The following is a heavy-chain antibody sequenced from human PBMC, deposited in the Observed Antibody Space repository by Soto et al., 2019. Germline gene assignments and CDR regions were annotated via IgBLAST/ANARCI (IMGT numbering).Heavy chain of an antibody. D-gene: IGHD3-9*01. Sequence: GSLRLSCAASGFTFSSYWMSWVRQAPGKGLEWVANIKQDGSEKYYVDSVKGRFTISRDNAKNSLYLQMNSLRAEDTAVYYCARVGLTGYFYYYYYGMDVWGQGTTVTVSS. V-gene: IGHV3-7*03. CDR3: ARVGLTGYFYYYYYGMDV. J-gene: IGHJ6*02. CDR2: IKQDGSEK. CDR1: GFTFSSYW.